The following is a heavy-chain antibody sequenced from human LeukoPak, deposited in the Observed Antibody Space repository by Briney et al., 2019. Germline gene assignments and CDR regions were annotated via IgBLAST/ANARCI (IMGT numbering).Heavy chain of an antibody. CDR3: ARKQSVDILQTRNPGPFDY. CDR1: GFTFSSYW. J-gene: IGHJ4*02. CDR2: IKQDGSEK. V-gene: IGHV3-7*01. D-gene: IGHD2-2*03. Sequence: GGSLRLSCAASGFTFSSYWMSWVRQAPGKGLEWVANIKQDGSEKYYVDSVKGRFTIPRDNAKNSLYLQMNSLRAEDTAVYCCARKQSVDILQTRNPGPFDYWGQGTLVTVSS.